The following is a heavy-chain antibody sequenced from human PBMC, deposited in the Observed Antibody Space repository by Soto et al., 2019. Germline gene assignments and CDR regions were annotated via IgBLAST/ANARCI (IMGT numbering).Heavy chain of an antibody. CDR2: IYYGGGT. Sequence: QLQEPGPGLVKPSESLALTCKVSGDSVTPGSHYLTWIRQPPGKGLEWIGYIYYGGGTNYNPPRAIRATIFADKSGSHFSLNLTSVTSDDTAVYDYARRDYAMDSWGRGTLITVSS. CDR1: GDSVTPGSHY. D-gene: IGHD4-17*01. CDR3: ARRDYAMDS. V-gene: IGHV4-61*03. J-gene: IGHJ5*01.